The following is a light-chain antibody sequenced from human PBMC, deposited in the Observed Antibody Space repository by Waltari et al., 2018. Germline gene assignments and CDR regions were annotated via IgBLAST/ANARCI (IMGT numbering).Light chain of an antibody. V-gene: IGLV3-1*01. Sequence: SYELTQPPSVSVSPGQTASITCSGDKLGDKYTCWYQQKPGQSPVLVIFQDIKRPSGMPERFSGSNSGNTATLTISGTQPMDEADYYCQAWDSSTMVFGGGTKLTVL. CDR2: QDI. CDR3: QAWDSSTMV. J-gene: IGLJ3*02. CDR1: KLGDKY.